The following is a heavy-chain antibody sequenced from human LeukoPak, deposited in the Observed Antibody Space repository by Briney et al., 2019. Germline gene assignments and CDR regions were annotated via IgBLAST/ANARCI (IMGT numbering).Heavy chain of an antibody. D-gene: IGHD3-22*01. J-gene: IGHJ4*02. CDR1: GFTVSNNY. CDR2: IYSGGST. Sequence: GGSLRLSCAASGFTVSNNYMSWVRQAPGKGLEWVSVIYSGGSTYYADSVKGRFTISRDNSKNTLYLQMNSLRAEDTAVYYCARVSHDSSGYLDYWGQGTLVTVSS. V-gene: IGHV3-53*01. CDR3: ARVSHDSSGYLDY.